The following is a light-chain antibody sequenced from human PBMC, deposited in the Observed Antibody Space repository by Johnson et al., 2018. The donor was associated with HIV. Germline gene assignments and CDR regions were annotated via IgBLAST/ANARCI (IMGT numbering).Light chain of an antibody. J-gene: IGLJ1*01. V-gene: IGLV1-51*02. CDR3: GTWDNSLSAHYV. Sequence: QSVLTQSPSVSAAPGQKVNISCSGSSSNIGNNYVSWYQQLPGTAPKLLIYEKNKRPSGIPDRFSASKSGTSATLGITGLQTGDEADYYCGTWDNSLSAHYVFGTGTKVTVL. CDR2: EKN. CDR1: SSNIGNNY.